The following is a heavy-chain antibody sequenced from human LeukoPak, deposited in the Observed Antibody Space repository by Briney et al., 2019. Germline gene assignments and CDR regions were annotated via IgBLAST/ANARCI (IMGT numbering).Heavy chain of an antibody. V-gene: IGHV3-30*14. CDR3: ARAGGYTYRYYYYYGLDV. CDR1: AFTFTNYA. Sequence: GGSLRLSCAASAFTFTNYAFHWVRQAPGKGLQWVAIISSDGSNKYYAESVKGRFTISRDKSTNTLHLLMNSLRTEDTAVYSCARAGGYTYRYYYYYGLDVWGQGTTVTVSS. D-gene: IGHD5-18*01. J-gene: IGHJ6*02. CDR2: ISSDGSNK.